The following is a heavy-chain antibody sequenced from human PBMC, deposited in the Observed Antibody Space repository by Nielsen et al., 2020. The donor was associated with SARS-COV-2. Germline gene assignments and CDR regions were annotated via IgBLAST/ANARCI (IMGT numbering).Heavy chain of an antibody. D-gene: IGHD6-13*01. V-gene: IGHV3-23*01. CDR3: AKMSPPGIAAGTAEYFQH. CDR1: GFTLSTYA. J-gene: IGHJ1*01. CDR2: ISGRGGST. Sequence: GESLKISCAASGFTLSTYAMSWVRQAPGKGLEWVSSISGRGGSTYYADSVKGRFTISRDKSKNTLYVLMNSLRAEDTAVYYCAKMSPPGIAAGTAEYFQHWGQGTLVTVSS.